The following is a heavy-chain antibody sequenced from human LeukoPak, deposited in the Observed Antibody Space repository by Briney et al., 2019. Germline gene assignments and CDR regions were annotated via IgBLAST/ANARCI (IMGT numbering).Heavy chain of an antibody. Sequence: ASVKVSCKASGYTLTSYYMHWVRQAPGQGLEWMGIINPSGGSTSYAQKFQGRVTMIRDMSTSTVYMELSSLRSEDTAVYYCARDRRDIVVVVAATSWFDPWGQGTLVTVSS. CDR1: GYTLTSYY. V-gene: IGHV1-46*01. D-gene: IGHD2-15*01. J-gene: IGHJ5*02. CDR2: INPSGGST. CDR3: ARDRRDIVVVVAATSWFDP.